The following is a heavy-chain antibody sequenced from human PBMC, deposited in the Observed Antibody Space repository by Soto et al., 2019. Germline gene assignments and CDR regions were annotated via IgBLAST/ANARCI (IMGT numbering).Heavy chain of an antibody. Sequence: QVQLVESGGGLVKPGGSLRLSCAASGFTFSDYYMSWIRQAPGKGLEWVSYINRSGSSIYYADFVKGRFTISRDNAKNSLYLQMTGLRAGDPAVYYCARDPGGGGYGDWGQGTLVTVSS. CDR3: ARDPGGGGYGD. CDR1: GFTFSDYY. CDR2: INRSGSSI. D-gene: IGHD5-12*01. J-gene: IGHJ4*02. V-gene: IGHV3-11*01.